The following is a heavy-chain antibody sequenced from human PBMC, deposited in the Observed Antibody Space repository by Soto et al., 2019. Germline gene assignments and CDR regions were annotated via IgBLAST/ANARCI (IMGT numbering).Heavy chain of an antibody. J-gene: IGHJ6*03. CDR3: ARGNLGYSYGDGGYYYMDV. CDR2: IIAYNGNT. V-gene: IGHV1-18*01. D-gene: IGHD5-18*01. Sequence: QVQLVQSGAEVKKPGASVKVSCKASGYTFTSYGISWVRQAPGQGLEWMGWIIAYNGNTNYAQKLQGRVTMTTDTSTITAYMELRSLRTDDTAVYYCARGNLGYSYGDGGYYYMDVWGKGTTVTVSS. CDR1: GYTFTSYG.